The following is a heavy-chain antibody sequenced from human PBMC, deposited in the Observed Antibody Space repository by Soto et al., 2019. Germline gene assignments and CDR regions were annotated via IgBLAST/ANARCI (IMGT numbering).Heavy chain of an antibody. CDR3: ASMGYEYGSGSYPLDY. CDR1: GGFISSYY. J-gene: IGHJ4*02. CDR2: VYHGGST. D-gene: IGHD3-10*01. V-gene: IGHV4-59*08. Sequence: QVQLQESGPGLVKPSETLSLTCTVSGGFISSYYWNWIRQPPGKGLEWIGYVYHGGSTIYNPSLKSRLTISGDTSKDQFSLNLRCVTAADTAVYYYASMGYEYGSGSYPLDYWGQGTLVSVSS.